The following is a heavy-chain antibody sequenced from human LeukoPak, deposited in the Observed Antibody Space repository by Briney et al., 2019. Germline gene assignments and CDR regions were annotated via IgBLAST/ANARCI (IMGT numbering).Heavy chain of an antibody. D-gene: IGHD3-3*01. V-gene: IGHV4-59*01. CDR2: VFYTGRT. CDR1: GDSMNEYY. Sequence: PSETLSLTCTVSGDSMNEYYWSWVRQPPGKGLELIGYVFYTGRTNYRPSLKNRVTISLDTSKNQGSLRLISVTAADTAVYYCARYGYYAYDYWGQGNLVTVSS. CDR3: ARYGYYAYDY. J-gene: IGHJ4*02.